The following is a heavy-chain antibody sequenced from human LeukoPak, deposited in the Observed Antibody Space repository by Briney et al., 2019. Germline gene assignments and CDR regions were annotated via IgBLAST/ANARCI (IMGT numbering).Heavy chain of an antibody. J-gene: IGHJ5*02. CDR3: ASKLWFGDPLDP. V-gene: IGHV3-21*01. CDR1: GFTFSSYS. D-gene: IGHD3-10*01. CDR2: ISDDSIYI. Sequence: GGSLRLSCAASGFTFSSYSMSWVRQPPGKGLEWVSSISDDSIYIFYAESVKGRFTISRDNAKNSLYLQMNSLRAEEKAVYYCASKLWFGDPLDPWGQGTMVTVSS.